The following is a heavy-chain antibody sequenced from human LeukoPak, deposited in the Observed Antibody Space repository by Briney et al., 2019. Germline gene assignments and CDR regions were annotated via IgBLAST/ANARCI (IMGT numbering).Heavy chain of an antibody. CDR1: GGYISTDY. CDR3: ARHYYSYSTSSVVYYYYMDV. J-gene: IGHJ6*03. D-gene: IGHD6-6*01. CDR2: IYYSGST. Sequence: KPSETLSLTCTVSGGYISTDYWSWIRQPPGKGLEWIGYIYYSGSTNHNPSLKSRVTISIDTSKNQFSLKLSSVTAADTAVYYCARHYYSYSTSSVVYYYYMDVWGKGTTVTVSS. V-gene: IGHV4-59*08.